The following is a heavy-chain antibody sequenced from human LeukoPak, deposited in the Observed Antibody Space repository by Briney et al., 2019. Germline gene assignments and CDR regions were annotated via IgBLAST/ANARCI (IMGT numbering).Heavy chain of an antibody. V-gene: IGHV1-18*01. J-gene: IGHJ4*02. CDR2: ISTNNANT. D-gene: IGHD3-9*01. Sequence: ASVKVSCKASGYTFTSYGISWVRQAPGQGLEWMGWISTNNANTNFVQKFQGRVTMTTDTSTSTAYMELRSLRSDDTAVYYCARAGYDILTLAPDPANDYWGQGTLVTVSS. CDR1: GYTFTSYG. CDR3: ARAGYDILTLAPDPANDY.